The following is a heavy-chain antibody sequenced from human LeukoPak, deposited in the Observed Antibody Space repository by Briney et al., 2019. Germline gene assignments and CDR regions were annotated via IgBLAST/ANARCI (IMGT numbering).Heavy chain of an antibody. D-gene: IGHD3-22*01. Sequence: PSQTLSLTCTVSGGSISSGGYYWSWVRQPPGKGLECIGHIYYTGSTYYKPSLESRVTISVDTAKNQISLKLSSVTAADTAVYYCARPHYSSGYYYRGTWFDPWGQGTLVTVSS. CDR3: ARPHYSSGYYYRGTWFDP. V-gene: IGHV4-61*08. CDR2: IYYTGST. J-gene: IGHJ5*02. CDR1: GGSISSGGYY.